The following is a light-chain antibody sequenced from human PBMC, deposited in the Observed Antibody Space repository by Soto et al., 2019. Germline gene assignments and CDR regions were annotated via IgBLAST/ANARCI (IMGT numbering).Light chain of an antibody. Sequence: EIVMTQSPATLSVSPGGRATLSCRASQSISDTLAWYQQKPGQAPRLLIYGASTRATGIPARFSGSGSGTEFTLTISSLQPEDFAVYYCQPYNTWPPLTSGGRTKVDNK. CDR2: GAS. CDR1: QSISDT. V-gene: IGKV3-15*01. CDR3: QPYNTWPPLT. J-gene: IGKJ4*01.